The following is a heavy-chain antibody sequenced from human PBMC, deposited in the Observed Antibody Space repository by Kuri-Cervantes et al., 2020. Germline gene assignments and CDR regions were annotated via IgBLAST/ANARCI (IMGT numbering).Heavy chain of an antibody. D-gene: IGHD3-22*01. CDR1: GFIVSNNY. V-gene: IGHV3-53*01. Sequence: GESLKISCAASGFIVSNNYMSWVRQAPGKGLEWVSITHSGGSTYYADSVKGRFTISRDNSKNTLYLQMNSLRAEDTAVYYCAKTLPRRVIKGCAFDIWGQGTMVTVSS. CDR3: AKTLPRRVIKGCAFDI. CDR2: THSGGST. J-gene: IGHJ3*02.